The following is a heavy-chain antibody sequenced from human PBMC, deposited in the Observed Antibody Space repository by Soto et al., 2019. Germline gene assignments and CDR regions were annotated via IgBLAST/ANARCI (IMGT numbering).Heavy chain of an antibody. Sequence: SETLSLTCTVSGGSISSGDYYWSWIRQPPGKGLEWIGYIYYSGSTYYNPSLKSRVTISVDTSKNQFSLKLDSVTAADAAVYYCARASTIFGVVVRFDSWGQGTLVTVSS. D-gene: IGHD3-3*01. CDR2: IYYSGST. J-gene: IGHJ4*02. CDR1: GGSISSGDYY. CDR3: ARASTIFGVVVRFDS. V-gene: IGHV4-30-4*01.